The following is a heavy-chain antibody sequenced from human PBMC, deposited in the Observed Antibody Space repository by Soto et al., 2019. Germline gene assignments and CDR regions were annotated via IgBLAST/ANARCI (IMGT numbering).Heavy chain of an antibody. CDR2: ISNDGSST. CDR1: GFTFSSDG. Sequence: EVQLVESGGGLVQPGGSLRLSCVASGFTFSSDGMHWVLQAPGKGLVWVSSISNDGSSTSYADPVKGRFTISRDNAKNTLYLQMNSLRAEDTAVYYCARLPNKSPQNWGQGTLVIVSP. CDR3: ARLPNKSPQN. J-gene: IGHJ1*01. V-gene: IGHV3-74*01.